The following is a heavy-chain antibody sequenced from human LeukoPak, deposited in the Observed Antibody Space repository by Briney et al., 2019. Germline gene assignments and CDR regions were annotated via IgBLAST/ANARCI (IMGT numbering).Heavy chain of an antibody. J-gene: IGHJ4*02. CDR1: GFTFSTHW. D-gene: IGHD2-15*01. CDR3: AKRYCSGGSCHGDY. Sequence: GGSLRLSCAASGFTFSTHWMSWVRQAPGKGLEWVSAISGSGGSTYYADSVKGRFTISRDNSKNTLYLQMNSLRAEDTAVYYCAKRYCSGGSCHGDYWGQGTLVTVSS. CDR2: ISGSGGST. V-gene: IGHV3-23*01.